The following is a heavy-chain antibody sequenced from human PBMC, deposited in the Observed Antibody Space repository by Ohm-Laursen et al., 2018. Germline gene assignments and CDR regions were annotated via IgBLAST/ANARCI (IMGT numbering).Heavy chain of an antibody. V-gene: IGHV3-23*01. D-gene: IGHD2-15*01. CDR2: ISGSGGST. CDR1: GFTFSSYA. CDR3: AKSRYCSGGSCASDY. J-gene: IGHJ4*02. Sequence: SLRLSCSASGFTFSSYAMSWVRQAPGKGLEWVSAISGSGGSTYYADSVKGRFTISRDNSKNTLYLQMNSLRAEDTAVYYCAKSRYCSGGSCASDYWGQGTLVTVSS.